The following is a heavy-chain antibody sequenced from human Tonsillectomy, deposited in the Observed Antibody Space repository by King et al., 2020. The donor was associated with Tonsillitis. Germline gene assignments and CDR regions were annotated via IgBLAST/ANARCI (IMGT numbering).Heavy chain of an antibody. CDR1: GFRFSNYG. CDR3: SKDPNSGTYLYFYYGMDV. CDR2: IRYDGSNK. D-gene: IGHD4-23*01. V-gene: IGHV3-30*02. Sequence: QLVQSGGGVVQPGGSLRLSCAASGFRFSNYGMHWVRQAPGKGLEWVAFIRYDGSNKYYVDSVKGRFTISRDNSKNTLYLQMNSLRVEDTAVYYCSKDPNSGTYLYFYYGMDVWGQGTTVTVSS. J-gene: IGHJ6*02.